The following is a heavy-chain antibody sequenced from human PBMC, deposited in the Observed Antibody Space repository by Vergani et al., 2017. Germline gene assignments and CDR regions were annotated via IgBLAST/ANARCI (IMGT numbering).Heavy chain of an antibody. CDR2: ISAYNGNT. CDR1: GYTFTSYG. Sequence: QVQMVQSGAEVKKPGASVKVSCKASGYTFTSYGISWVRQAPGQGLEWMGWISAYNGNTNYAQKLQGRVTMTTDTSTSTAYMELRSLRSDDTAVYYCARDRQRDFGVATYYYGMDVWGQGTTVTVSS. CDR3: ARDRQRDFGVATYYYGMDV. J-gene: IGHJ6*02. D-gene: IGHD3-3*01. V-gene: IGHV1-18*01.